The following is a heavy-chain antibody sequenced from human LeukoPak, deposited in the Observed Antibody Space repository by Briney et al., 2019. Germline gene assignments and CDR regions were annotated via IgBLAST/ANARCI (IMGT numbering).Heavy chain of an antibody. Sequence: SVTVSCKASGGTFSSYAISWVRQAPGQGLEWMGRIIPILGIANYAQKFQGRVTITADKSTSTAYMELSSLRSEETAVYYCARDEAGLYYGSEPGWLDPWGQRTLVTVSS. CDR3: ARDEAGLYYGSEPGWLDP. CDR2: IIPILGIA. CDR1: GGTFSSYA. V-gene: IGHV1-69*04. D-gene: IGHD3-10*01. J-gene: IGHJ5*02.